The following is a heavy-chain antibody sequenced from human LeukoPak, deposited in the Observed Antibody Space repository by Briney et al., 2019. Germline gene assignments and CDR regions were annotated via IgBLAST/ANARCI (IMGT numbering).Heavy chain of an antibody. Sequence: GGSLRLSCAASGFTFSSYWMHWVRQAPGKGLVWVSRINSDGSSTSYADSVKGRFTISRDNAKNTLYLQMNSLRAEDTAVYYCAKDGETYGDYPTRLFDYWGQGTLVTVSS. CDR1: GFTFSSYW. CDR3: AKDGETYGDYPTRLFDY. D-gene: IGHD4-17*01. V-gene: IGHV3-74*01. CDR2: INSDGSST. J-gene: IGHJ4*02.